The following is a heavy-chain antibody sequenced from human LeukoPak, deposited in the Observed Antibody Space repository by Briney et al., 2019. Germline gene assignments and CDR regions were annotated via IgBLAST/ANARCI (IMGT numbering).Heavy chain of an antibody. Sequence: ASVKVSCKASGYTFTGYYMHWVRQAPGQGLEWMGWMNPNSGNTGYAQKFQGRVTMTRNTSISTAYMELSSLRSEDTAVYYCAGSIAAAGTFDYWGQGTLVTVSS. CDR2: MNPNSGNT. CDR1: GYTFTGYY. V-gene: IGHV1-8*02. CDR3: AGSIAAAGTFDY. D-gene: IGHD6-13*01. J-gene: IGHJ4*02.